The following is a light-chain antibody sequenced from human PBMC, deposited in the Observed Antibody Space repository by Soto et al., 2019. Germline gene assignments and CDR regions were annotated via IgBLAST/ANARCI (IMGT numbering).Light chain of an antibody. CDR2: AAS. CDR3: LGYDSAPTWT. V-gene: IGKV1-27*01. Sequence: DIQMTQSPSSLSPSVGDRVTITCRASQDITSYLAWYQQKPGKFPKLLIYAASTLQSGVPSRFSGSGSGTDFTLTISSLQPEDVATYYCLGYDSAPTWTFGQGTRVEIK. CDR1: QDITSY. J-gene: IGKJ1*01.